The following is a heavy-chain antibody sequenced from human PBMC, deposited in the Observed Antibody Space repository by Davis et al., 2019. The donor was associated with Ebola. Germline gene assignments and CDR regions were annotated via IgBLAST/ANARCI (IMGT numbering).Heavy chain of an antibody. CDR2: RHYSGST. CDR3: ARGDSYYDPSGYYAGPEAPDH. V-gene: IGHV4-59*01. CDR1: GASIPSYY. Sequence: MPSETLSLTCTVPGASIPSYYWSWIRQPPGKGLEYIGYRHYSGSTNYNPSLKTRVTISTDASNKQFSLKLHSVTAADTAVYYCARGDSYYDPSGYYAGPEAPDHWGQGTLVSVSS. J-gene: IGHJ4*02. D-gene: IGHD3-22*01.